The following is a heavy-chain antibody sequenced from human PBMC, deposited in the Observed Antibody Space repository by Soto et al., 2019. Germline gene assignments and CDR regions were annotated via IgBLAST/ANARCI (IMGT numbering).Heavy chain of an antibody. Sequence: EVQLVESGGGLVKPGGSLRLSCAASGFTFSSYSMNWVRQAPGKGLEWVSSISSSSSYIYYADSVKGRFTISRDNAKNSLYLQMNSQRAEDTAVYYCARDNYYGSGSYYRDYYYYYYMDVWGKGTTVTVSS. CDR2: ISSSSSYI. CDR3: ARDNYYGSGSYYRDYYYYYYMDV. CDR1: GFTFSSYS. D-gene: IGHD3-10*01. J-gene: IGHJ6*03. V-gene: IGHV3-21*01.